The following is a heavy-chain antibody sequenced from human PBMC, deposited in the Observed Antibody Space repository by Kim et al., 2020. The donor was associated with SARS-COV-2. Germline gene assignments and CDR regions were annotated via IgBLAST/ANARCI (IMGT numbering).Heavy chain of an antibody. Sequence: HSLKRRVTISVDTSKNQFSLRLSCVSAADTAVYYCARGGNGITMIGCLAYWGQGTLVTVSS. CDR3: ARGGNGITMIGCLAY. D-gene: IGHD3-22*01. V-gene: IGHV4-59*09. J-gene: IGHJ4*02.